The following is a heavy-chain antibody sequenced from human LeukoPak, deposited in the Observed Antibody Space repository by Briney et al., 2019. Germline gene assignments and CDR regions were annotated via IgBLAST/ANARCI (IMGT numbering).Heavy chain of an antibody. V-gene: IGHV3-21*03. CDR2: INSISACL. CDR1: GFTFRDSS. CDR3: VRERSSRHSQNIFDV. Sequence: GGSLRLSCAATGFTFRDSSMKWLRHAPGKGLEGVSYINSISACLHYSDAVKGRFTISIDKAKNSVYLQMNRLTDKGTAVYKCVRERSSRHSQNIFDVWGQGTMVIVSS. J-gene: IGHJ3*01. D-gene: IGHD2-2*01.